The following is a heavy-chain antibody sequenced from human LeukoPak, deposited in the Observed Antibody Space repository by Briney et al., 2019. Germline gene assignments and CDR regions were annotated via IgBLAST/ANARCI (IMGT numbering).Heavy chain of an antibody. CDR3: ASDPRDGGQNV. CDR2: ISYSGDNK. J-gene: IGHJ6*04. CDR1: GFTFSSYG. Sequence: PGGSLRLSCAASGFTFSSYGMSWVRQAPGKGLEWVTLISYSGDNKYYADSVKGRFTFSRDKSKNTLYLQMNSLRPEDSAVYYCASDPRDGGQNVWGKGTTVTVSS. V-gene: IGHV3-30*03. D-gene: IGHD5-24*01.